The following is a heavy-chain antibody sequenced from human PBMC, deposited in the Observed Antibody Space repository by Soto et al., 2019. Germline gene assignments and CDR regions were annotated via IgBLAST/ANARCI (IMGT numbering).Heavy chain of an antibody. V-gene: IGHV1-18*01. CDR3: ARDRYYDSSGYSFRYFDY. CDR2: ISAYNGNT. D-gene: IGHD3-22*01. J-gene: IGHJ4*02. Sequence: ASVKVSCKASGYTFIRYGITWVRQAPGQGLEWMGWISAYNGNTNYAQKLQGRVTMTTDTSTSTAYMELRSLRSDDTAVYYCARDRYYDSSGYSFRYFDYWGQGTLVTVSS. CDR1: GYTFIRYG.